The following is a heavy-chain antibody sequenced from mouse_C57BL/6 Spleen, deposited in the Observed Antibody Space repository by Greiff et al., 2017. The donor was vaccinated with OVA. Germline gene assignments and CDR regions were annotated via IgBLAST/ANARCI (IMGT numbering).Heavy chain of an antibody. J-gene: IGHJ3*01. D-gene: IGHD1-1*01. CDR3: ARDLFITTVVATPFAY. CDR1: GYTFTSYW. CDR2: INPSSGYT. Sequence: QVQLQQSGAELAKPGASVKLSCKASGYTFTSYWMHWVKQRPGQGLEWIGYINPSSGYTKYNQKFKDKATLTADKSSSTAYMQLSSLTYEDSAVYYCARDLFITTVVATPFAYWGQGTLVTVSA. V-gene: IGHV1-7*01.